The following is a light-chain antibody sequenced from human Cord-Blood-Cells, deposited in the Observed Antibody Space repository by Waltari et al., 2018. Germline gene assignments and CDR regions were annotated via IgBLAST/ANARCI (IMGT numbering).Light chain of an antibody. CDR3: CSYAGSSTYV. V-gene: IGLV2-23*02. Sequence: QSALTQPASVSGSPGPSITIPCTGTSSDVGRYNLLSWYQQHPGKAPKLMIYEVSKRPSGVSNRFSGSKSGNTASLTISGLQAEDEADYYCCSYAGSSTYVFGTGTKVTVL. CDR1: SSDVGRYNL. CDR2: EVS. J-gene: IGLJ1*01.